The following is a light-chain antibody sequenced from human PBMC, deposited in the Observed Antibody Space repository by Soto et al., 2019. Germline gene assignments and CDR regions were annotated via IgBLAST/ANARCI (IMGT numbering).Light chain of an antibody. CDR2: GAS. CDR1: QSVSSSY. Sequence: EIVLTQSHGTLSLSPGERATLSCRASQSVSSSYLAWYQQKPGQAPRLLIYGASSRATGIPDRFSGSGSGTDFTLTISRLETEDFAVYYCQQYGSSPPWTFGQGTKVDIK. V-gene: IGKV3-20*01. CDR3: QQYGSSPPWT. J-gene: IGKJ1*01.